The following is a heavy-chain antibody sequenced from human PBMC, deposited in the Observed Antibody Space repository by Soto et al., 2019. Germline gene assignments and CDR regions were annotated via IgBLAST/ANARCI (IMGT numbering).Heavy chain of an antibody. CDR1: GFTFSSYA. J-gene: IGHJ3*02. D-gene: IGHD1-26*01. Sequence: LRLSCAASGFTFSSYAMHWVRQAPGKGLEWVAVISYDGSNKYYADSVKGRFTISRDNSKNTLYLQMNSLRAEDTAVYYCARDWRGSHDAFDIWGQGTMVTVSS. CDR2: ISYDGSNK. CDR3: ARDWRGSHDAFDI. V-gene: IGHV3-30-3*01.